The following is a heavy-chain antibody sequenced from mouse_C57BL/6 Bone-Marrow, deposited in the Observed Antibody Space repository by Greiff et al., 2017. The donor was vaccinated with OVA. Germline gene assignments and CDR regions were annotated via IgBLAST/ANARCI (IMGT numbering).Heavy chain of an antibody. Sequence: QVQLQQPGAELVRPGSSVKLSCKASGYTFTSYWLHWVKQRPIQGLEWIGNIDPSDSETHYTQKFKDKATLTVDKSSSTAYMQLSSLTSEDSAVYYCAREGYFDVWGTGTTVTVSS. CDR2: IDPSDSET. CDR3: AREGYFDV. J-gene: IGHJ1*03. V-gene: IGHV1-52*01. CDR1: GYTFTSYW.